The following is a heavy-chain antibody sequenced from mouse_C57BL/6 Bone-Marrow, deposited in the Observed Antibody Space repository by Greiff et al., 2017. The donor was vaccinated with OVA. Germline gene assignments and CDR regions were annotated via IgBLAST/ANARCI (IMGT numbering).Heavy chain of an antibody. CDR2: ISSGSSTI. D-gene: IGHD2-4*01. V-gene: IGHV5-17*01. J-gene: IGHJ3*01. CDR1: GFTFSDYG. Sequence: VQLKESGGGLVKPGGSLKLSCAASGFTFSDYGMHWVRQAPEKGLEWVAYISSGSSTIYYADTVKGRFTISRDNAKNTLFLQMTSLRSEDTAMYYGARGRDYDDFPYWGQGTLVTVSA. CDR3: ARGRDYDDFPY.